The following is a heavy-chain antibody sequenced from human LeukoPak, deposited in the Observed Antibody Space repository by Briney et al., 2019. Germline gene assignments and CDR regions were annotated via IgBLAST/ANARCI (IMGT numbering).Heavy chain of an antibody. J-gene: IGHJ4*02. CDR2: IYYSGST. Sequence: SETPSLTCTVSGGSISSYYWSWIRQPPGKGLEWIGYIYYSGSTNYNPSLKSRVTISVDTSKNQFSLKLSSVTAADTAVYYCARADYGGANYWGQGTLVTVSS. CDR1: GGSISSYY. CDR3: ARADYGGANY. V-gene: IGHV4-59*01. D-gene: IGHD4-23*01.